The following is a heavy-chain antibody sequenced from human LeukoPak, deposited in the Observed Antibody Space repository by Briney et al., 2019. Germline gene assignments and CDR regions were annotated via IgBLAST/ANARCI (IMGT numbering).Heavy chain of an antibody. V-gene: IGHV3-9*01. J-gene: IGHJ4*02. CDR1: GFTFDDYA. Sequence: PGRSLRISCAASGFTFDDYAMHWVRQAPGKGLEWVSGISWNSVSIDYADSVKGRFTISRDNAKNSLYLQMNSLRVEDTALYYCTKIDYGGNDWGQGTLVTVSS. CDR3: TKIDYGGND. D-gene: IGHD4-23*01. CDR2: ISWNSVSI.